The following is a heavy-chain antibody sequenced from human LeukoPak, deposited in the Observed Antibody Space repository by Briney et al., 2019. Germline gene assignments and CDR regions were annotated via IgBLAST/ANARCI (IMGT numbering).Heavy chain of an antibody. CDR1: GFTFSTYD. J-gene: IGHJ6*03. V-gene: IGHV3-48*03. CDR3: AKTGDYYDSSGYYYYYYMDV. Sequence: PGGSLRLSCAASGFTFSTYDMNWVRQAPGKGLEWISYISSSGITIFYADSVKGRFTISRDNAKNSLYLQMNSLRAEDTAVYYCAKTGDYYDSSGYYYYYYMDVWGKGTTVTISS. D-gene: IGHD3-22*01. CDR2: ISSSGITI.